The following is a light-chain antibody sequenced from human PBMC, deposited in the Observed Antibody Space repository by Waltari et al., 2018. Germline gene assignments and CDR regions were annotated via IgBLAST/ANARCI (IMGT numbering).Light chain of an antibody. J-gene: IGKJ1*01. CDR1: HSLRHTDGTTY. V-gene: IGKV2D-29*02. Sequence: DIVLTQTPLSLYVTSGQPASISCKSSHSLRHTDGTTYLYWFLQRPGQSPQLLIYEGSNRFSGVSERFSGSGSGTDFTLKISRVEAEDVGVYYCMQSLQLWTFGQGTKVESK. CDR2: EGS. CDR3: MQSLQLWT.